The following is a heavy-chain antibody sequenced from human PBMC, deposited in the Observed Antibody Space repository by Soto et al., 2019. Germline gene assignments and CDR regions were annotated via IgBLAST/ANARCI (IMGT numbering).Heavy chain of an antibody. J-gene: IGHJ4*02. CDR2: IYYSGST. D-gene: IGHD3-16*01. V-gene: IGHV4-59*08. CDR1: GGSISSYY. CDR3: ARHNYALNPHYFDY. Sequence: SETLSLTCTVSGGSISSYYWSWIRQPPGKGLEWIGYIYYSGSTNYNPSLKSRVTISVDTSKNQFSLKLSSVTAADTAVYYCARHNYALNPHYFDYWGQGTLVTVSS.